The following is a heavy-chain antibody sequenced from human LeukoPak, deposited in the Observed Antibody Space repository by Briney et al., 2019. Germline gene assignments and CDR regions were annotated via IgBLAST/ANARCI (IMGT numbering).Heavy chain of an antibody. D-gene: IGHD4-17*01. CDR3: ARGGGDGDYNWFDP. J-gene: IGHJ5*02. CDR1: GGSISSYY. Sequence: PSETLSLTCTVSGGSISSYYWSWIRQPAGKGLEWIGRIYTSGSTNYNPSLKSRVTMSVDTSKNQFSPKLSSVTAADTAVYYCARGGGDGDYNWFDPWGQGTLVTVSS. CDR2: IYTSGST. V-gene: IGHV4-4*07.